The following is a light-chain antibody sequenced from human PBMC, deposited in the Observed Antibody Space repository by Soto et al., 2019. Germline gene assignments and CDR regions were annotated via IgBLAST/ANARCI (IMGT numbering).Light chain of an antibody. CDR1: QSISTW. CDR3: QQYNSYSTYT. Sequence: DIQMTQSPSTLSASVGDRVTITCRASQSISTWLAWHQQRPGKATKLLIFDASTLESGVPSRFSGSGSGTEFTLTISSLQPDDFATYYCQQYNSYSTYTVRQGTKLEIK. V-gene: IGKV1-5*01. CDR2: DAS. J-gene: IGKJ2*01.